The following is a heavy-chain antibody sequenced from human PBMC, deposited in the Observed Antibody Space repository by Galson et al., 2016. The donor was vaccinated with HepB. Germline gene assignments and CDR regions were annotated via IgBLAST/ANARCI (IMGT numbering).Heavy chain of an antibody. CDR2: ISYDGSKK. D-gene: IGHD1-26*01. V-gene: IGHV3-30*03. CDR3: AREVEEGYYNYYGMGV. Sequence: SLRLSCAASGFTFSNYGMHWVRQAPGKGLEWVAVISYDGSKKYYAESVKGRFTISRDNSKNMLYLQMNTLRTEDTAVLYCAREVEEGYYNYYGMGVWGQGTTVTVSS. J-gene: IGHJ6*02. CDR1: GFTFSNYG.